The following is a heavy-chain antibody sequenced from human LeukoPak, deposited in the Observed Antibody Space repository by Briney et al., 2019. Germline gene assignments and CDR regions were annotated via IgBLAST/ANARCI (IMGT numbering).Heavy chain of an antibody. CDR3: ARDGYSSSWFDYYYYYMDV. D-gene: IGHD6-13*01. V-gene: IGHV3-48*03. J-gene: IGHJ6*03. CDR2: LSSSGSAF. Sequence: GGSLRLSCEDSGFTFRSYEMNWVRQAPGKGLEWIAYLSSSGSAFSYADSVKGRFTIARDNAKNSLCLQMNSLRAEDTAVYYCARDGYSSSWFDYYYYYMDVWGKGTTVTVSS. CDR1: GFTFRSYE.